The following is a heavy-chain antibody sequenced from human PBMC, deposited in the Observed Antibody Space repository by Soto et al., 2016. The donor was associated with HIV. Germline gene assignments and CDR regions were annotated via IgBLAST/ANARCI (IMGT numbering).Heavy chain of an antibody. J-gene: IGHJ5*02. D-gene: IGHD1-26*01. CDR1: GDSIRSDTYY. CDR2: IYYSGSL. Sequence: HLQLQESGLGLVKPSETLSLTCTVSGDSIRSDTYYWAWIRQSPGKGLEWIASIYYSGSLYYNPSLKSRVTISVDTSKNQFSLKLTSVTAADTAVYYCARHPLRMVGANLWFDPWGQGTLVTGLL. V-gene: IGHV4-39*01. CDR3: ARHPLRMVGANLWFDP.